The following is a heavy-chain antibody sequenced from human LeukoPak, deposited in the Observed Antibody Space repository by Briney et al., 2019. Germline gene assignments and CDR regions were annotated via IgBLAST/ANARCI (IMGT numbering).Heavy chain of an antibody. V-gene: IGHV3-74*01. CDR1: GFTFSSYW. CDR2: INGDGSDT. J-gene: IGHJ4*02. Sequence: GGPLRLSCAASGFTFSSYWMHWVRQATGKGLVWASCINGDGSDTNYADSVKGRFTISRDNAKNTLYLQMNSLRAEDTAVYYCARDRTNFDYWGQGTLVTVSS. CDR3: ARDRTNFDY. D-gene: IGHD1-1*01.